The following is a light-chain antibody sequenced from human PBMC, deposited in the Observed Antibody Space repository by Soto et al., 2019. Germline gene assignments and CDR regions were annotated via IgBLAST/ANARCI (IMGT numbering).Light chain of an antibody. CDR2: EGS. CDR1: SSDVGSYNL. J-gene: IGLJ3*02. CDR3: CSYAGSINWV. Sequence: QSALTQPASVSGSPGQSITISCTGTSSDVGSYNLVSWYQQHPGKAPKLMIYEGSKRPSGVSNRFSGSKSGNTASLTISGLQAEDEADYYCCSYAGSINWVFGGGTKLTVL. V-gene: IGLV2-23*01.